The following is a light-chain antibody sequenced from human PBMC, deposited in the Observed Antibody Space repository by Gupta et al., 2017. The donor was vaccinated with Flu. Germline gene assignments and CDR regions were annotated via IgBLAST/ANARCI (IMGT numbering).Light chain of an antibody. V-gene: IGLV3-21*01. CDR3: QVWDTSTDHWL. Sequence: GGDNIGNETVHWYQQKPGQAPVLVLYDDDFRPSGIPERFSGSNSGNAATLTIRRVEAGDEADYYCQVWDTSTDHWLFGGGTILTVL. CDR2: DDD. J-gene: IGLJ3*02. CDR1: NIGNET.